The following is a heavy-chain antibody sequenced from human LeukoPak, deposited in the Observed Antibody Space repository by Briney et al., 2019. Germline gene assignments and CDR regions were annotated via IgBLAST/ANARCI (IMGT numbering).Heavy chain of an antibody. J-gene: IGHJ3*02. V-gene: IGHV4-59*11. CDR1: GGSISSHY. CDR3: ARCGPRRFDAFDI. Sequence: SSETLSLTCTVSGGSISSHYWSWIRQPPGKGLEWIGYIYYSGSTNYNPSLKSRVTISVDTSKNQFSLKLSSVTAADTAVYYCARCGPRRFDAFDIWGQGTMVTVSS. D-gene: IGHD1-26*01. CDR2: IYYSGST.